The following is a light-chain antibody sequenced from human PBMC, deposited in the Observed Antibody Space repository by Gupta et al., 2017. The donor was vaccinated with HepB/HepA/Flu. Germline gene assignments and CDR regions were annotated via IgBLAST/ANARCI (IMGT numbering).Light chain of an antibody. J-gene: IGKJ2*01. Sequence: DIQITQSPSTGSASVGDRVTITCRASQSISSWLAWYQQRPGKAPKLLIYKASRVESGVPSRFSGSGSGTEFTLTISSLQPEDFANYYCQHDNSSPSAFGQGTKLEIK. V-gene: IGKV1-5*03. CDR3: QHDNSSPSA. CDR1: QSISSW. CDR2: KAS.